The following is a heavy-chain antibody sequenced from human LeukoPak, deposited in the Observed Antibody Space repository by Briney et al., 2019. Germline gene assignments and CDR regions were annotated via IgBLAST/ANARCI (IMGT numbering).Heavy chain of an antibody. CDR2: ISSIGGST. V-gene: IGHV3-64*01. CDR1: GFTFSSYA. CDR3: ARRGSYYGDSMDY. Sequence: GRSLRLSCAASGFTFSSYAMHWVRQAPGKGLEYVSAISSIGGSTDYAHSVKGRFTISRDNSKNTLYLHMGSLRAEDMAVYYCARRGSYYGDSMDYWGQGTLVTVSS. J-gene: IGHJ4*02. D-gene: IGHD1-26*01.